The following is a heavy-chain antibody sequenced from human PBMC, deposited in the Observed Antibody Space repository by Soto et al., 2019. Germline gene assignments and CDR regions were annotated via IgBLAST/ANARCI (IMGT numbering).Heavy chain of an antibody. J-gene: IGHJ4*03. V-gene: IGHV5-51*01. D-gene: IGHD2-2*01. Sequence: GESLKISCRASGYDFKNFWIGWVRQMPGKGLEWVGIIFPRDSDVRYSPSFQGRVTISVDKSINAAYLQWSGLKASDTAMYYCARHFDCSTTSCYIDYWGQGSPVTVSS. CDR3: ARHFDCSTTSCYIDY. CDR1: GYDFKNFW. CDR2: IFPRDSDV.